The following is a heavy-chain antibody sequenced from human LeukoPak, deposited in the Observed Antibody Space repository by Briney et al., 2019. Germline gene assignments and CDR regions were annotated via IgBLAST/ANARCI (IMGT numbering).Heavy chain of an antibody. J-gene: IGHJ4*02. CDR1: GGSISSYY. CDR2: IYYSGST. Sequence: PSETLSLTCTVSGGSISSYYWSWIRQPPGKGLEWIGYIYYSGSTNYNPSLKSRVTISVDTSKNQFSLKLSSVTAADTAVYYCARRGRRYCSSTSCPSAGEVDYWGQGTLVTVSS. CDR3: ARRGRRYCSSTSCPSAGEVDY. V-gene: IGHV4-59*12. D-gene: IGHD2-2*01.